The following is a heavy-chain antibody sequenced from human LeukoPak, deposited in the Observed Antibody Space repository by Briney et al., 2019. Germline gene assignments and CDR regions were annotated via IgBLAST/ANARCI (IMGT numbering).Heavy chain of an antibody. J-gene: IGHJ6*03. D-gene: IGHD3-10*01. CDR3: AVGSPYYYYMDV. CDR2: INHSGST. CDR1: GGSFSGYY. Sequence: SETLSLTCAVYGGSFSGYYWSWIRQPPGKGLEWIGEINHSGSTNYNPSLKSRVTISVDTSKNQFSLKLSSVTAADTAVYYCAVGSPYYYYMDVWGKGTTVTVSS. V-gene: IGHV4-34*01.